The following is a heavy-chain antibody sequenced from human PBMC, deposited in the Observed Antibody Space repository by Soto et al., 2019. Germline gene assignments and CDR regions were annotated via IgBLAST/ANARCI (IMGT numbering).Heavy chain of an antibody. Sequence: SETLSLTCAVYGGSFSGYYWSWIRQPPGKGLEWIGEINHSGSTNYNPSLKSRVTISVDTSKNQFSLKLSSATAADTAVYYCARTVVLMVYATGYFDYWGQGTLVTVSS. CDR3: ARTVVLMVYATGYFDY. D-gene: IGHD2-8*01. J-gene: IGHJ4*02. V-gene: IGHV4-34*01. CDR2: INHSGST. CDR1: GGSFSGYY.